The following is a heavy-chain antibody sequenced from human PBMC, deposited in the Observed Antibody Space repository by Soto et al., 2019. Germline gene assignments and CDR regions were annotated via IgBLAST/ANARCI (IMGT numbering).Heavy chain of an antibody. CDR1: GYTFTSYC. CDR2: ISAYNGNT. V-gene: IGHV1-18*01. D-gene: IGHD3-9*01. CDR3: ARDPYDILTGYYVSYGMDV. J-gene: IGHJ6*02. Sequence: ASVNVSCKASGYTFTSYCISWVRQAPGQGLEWMGWISAYNGNTNYAQKLQGRVTMTTDTSTSTAYMELRSLRSDDTAVYYRARDPYDILTGYYVSYGMDVWGQGTTVTVSS.